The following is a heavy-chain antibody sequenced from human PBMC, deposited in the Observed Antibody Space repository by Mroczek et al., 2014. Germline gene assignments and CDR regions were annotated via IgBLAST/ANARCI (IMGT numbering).Heavy chain of an antibody. CDR2: IKQDGSEK. CDR1: GFTFSSYW. Sequence: VQLQESGGGLVQPGGSLRLSCAASGFTFSSYWMSWVRQAPGKGLEWVANIKQDGSEKYYVDSVKGRFTISRDNAKNSLYLQMNSLRAEDTAVYYCARALPDYGDYFSPVRAEKYWYFDLWGRGTLVTVSS. D-gene: IGHD4-17*01. V-gene: IGHV3-7*01. CDR3: ARALPDYGDYFSPVRAEKYWYFDL. J-gene: IGHJ2*01.